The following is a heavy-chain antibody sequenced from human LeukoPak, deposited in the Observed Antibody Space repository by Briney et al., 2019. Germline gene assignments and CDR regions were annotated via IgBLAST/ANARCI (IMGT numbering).Heavy chain of an antibody. J-gene: IGHJ4*02. CDR2: INPNSGNT. CDR3: ARGRMVRGVIIKYYFDY. CDR1: GYTFAGYY. V-gene: IGHV1-8*02. D-gene: IGHD3-10*01. Sequence: ASVTVSCKASGYTFAGYYMHWVRQAPGQGLEWMGWINPNSGNTGYAQKFQGRVTMTRNTSISTAYMELSSLRSEDTAVYYCARGRMVRGVIIKYYFDYWGQGTLVTVSS.